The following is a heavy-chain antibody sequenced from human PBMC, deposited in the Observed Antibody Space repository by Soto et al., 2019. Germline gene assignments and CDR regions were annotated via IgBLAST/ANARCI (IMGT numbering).Heavy chain of an antibody. Sequence: GGSLRLSCAASGFTFSSYAMSWVRQAPGKGLEWVSAISGSGGSTYYADSVKGRFTISRDNSKNTLYLQMNSLRAEDTAVYYCAKDTPDNTNRLGYNWFDPWGQGTLVTVSS. CDR3: AKDTPDNTNRLGYNWFDP. V-gene: IGHV3-23*01. D-gene: IGHD1-1*01. CDR2: ISGSGGST. J-gene: IGHJ5*02. CDR1: GFTFSSYA.